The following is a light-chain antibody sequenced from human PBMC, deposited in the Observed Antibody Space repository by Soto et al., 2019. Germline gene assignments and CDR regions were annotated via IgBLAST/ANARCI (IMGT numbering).Light chain of an antibody. CDR2: GAS. CDR3: QQYNNWPWT. J-gene: IGKJ1*01. V-gene: IGKV3-15*01. Sequence: EIVLTQSPDTLSLSPGETATLSCGASQSISDTLAWYQQKPGQAPRLLIHGASTRAPGFPARFSGSGSGTDFTLTISSLQSEDFAVYYCQQYNNWPWTFGQGTKVDIK. CDR1: QSISDT.